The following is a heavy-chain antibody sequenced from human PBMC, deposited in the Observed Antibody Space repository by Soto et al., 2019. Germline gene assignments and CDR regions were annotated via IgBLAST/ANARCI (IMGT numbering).Heavy chain of an antibody. J-gene: IGHJ5*02. Sequence: GGSLRLSCVASGFTFRSYSMNWVRQAPGKGLEWVSHITSSSTTINYADSVKGRFTISRDNAKNSLYLQMNSLRDEDTAVYYCAREGHSSAWLNWFDPWGQGTLLTVS. CDR2: ITSSSTTI. CDR1: GFTFRSYS. V-gene: IGHV3-48*02. D-gene: IGHD6-25*01. CDR3: AREGHSSAWLNWFDP.